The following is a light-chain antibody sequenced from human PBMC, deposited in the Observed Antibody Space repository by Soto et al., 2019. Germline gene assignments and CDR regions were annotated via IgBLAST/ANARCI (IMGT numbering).Light chain of an antibody. V-gene: IGKV3-11*01. CDR3: QQRSNWRGT. CDR2: DAS. J-gene: IGKJ1*01. CDR1: QSVSSY. Sequence: EIVLTQSPATLSLSPGERATLSCRASQSVSSYLAWYQQKPGQAPRLLIYDASNRATGIPARFSGSGSGTYFTLTISSLEPEDFAVYYCQQRSNWRGTFGQGTKVEIK.